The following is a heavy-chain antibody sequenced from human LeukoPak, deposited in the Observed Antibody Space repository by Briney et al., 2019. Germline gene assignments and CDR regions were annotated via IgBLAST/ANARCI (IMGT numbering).Heavy chain of an antibody. CDR2: IKSKTEGGTI. J-gene: IGHJ4*02. CDR3: TTDLVMRRYSTN. D-gene: IGHD2-21*01. Sequence: KTGGSLRLSCAASGFTFSNARMTWVRQAPGKGLEWVGRIKSKTEGGTIDYVAPVKGRFTISRDDSENTLYLQMNSLKTEDTAVYYCTTDLVMRRYSTNWGQGTLVTVSS. CDR1: GFTFSNAR. V-gene: IGHV3-15*01.